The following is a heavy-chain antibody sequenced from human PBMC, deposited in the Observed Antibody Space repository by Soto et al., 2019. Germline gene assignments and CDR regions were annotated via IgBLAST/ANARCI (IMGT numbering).Heavy chain of an antibody. CDR1: GYTFTGYY. D-gene: IGHD1-26*01. Sequence: QVQLVQSGAEVQKPGASVKVSCKASGYTFTGYYMHWVRQAPGQGLEWMGWINPNSGGTNYVQKFRGRVTMTRDTSISTAYMELSRLRSDDTAVYYCAREVGATENAFDIWGQGTMVTVSS. CDR3: AREVGATENAFDI. CDR2: INPNSGGT. V-gene: IGHV1-2*02. J-gene: IGHJ3*02.